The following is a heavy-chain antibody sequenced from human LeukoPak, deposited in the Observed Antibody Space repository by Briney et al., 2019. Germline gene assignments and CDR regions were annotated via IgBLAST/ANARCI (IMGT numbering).Heavy chain of an antibody. CDR2: ISAYTGNT. CDR1: GYTLTNNG. J-gene: IGHJ3*01. D-gene: IGHD5-18*01. Sequence: ASVKVSCKASGYTLTNNGITWVRQAPGQGLEWMGWISAYTGNTNYAHKLQGRVTMTTETSTSTAYMELRTLRSDHTAVYYGAGYSYGYDAFDVGGQGTMVTVSS. V-gene: IGHV1-18*01. CDR3: AGYSYGYDAFDV.